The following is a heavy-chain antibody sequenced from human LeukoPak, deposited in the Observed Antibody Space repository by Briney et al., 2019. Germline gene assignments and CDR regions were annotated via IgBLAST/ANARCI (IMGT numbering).Heavy chain of an antibody. J-gene: IGHJ4*02. CDR3: ARAASWRGSYYEGSVDY. CDR1: GYTFTDYY. Sequence: GASVKVSCKASGYTFTDYYMHWVRQAPGQGLEWLGWINPNSGGTDYAQMFQGRVTMTRDTSINTAYMELSRLTSDDTAVYYCARAASWRGSYYEGSVDYWGQGTLVTVSS. D-gene: IGHD3-10*01. V-gene: IGHV1-2*02. CDR2: INPNSGGT.